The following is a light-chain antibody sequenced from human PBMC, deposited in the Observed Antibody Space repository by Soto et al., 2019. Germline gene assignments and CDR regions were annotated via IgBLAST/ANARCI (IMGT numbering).Light chain of an antibody. CDR1: QSVSSTY. J-gene: IGKJ5*01. Sequence: EVVLTQSPATLSLSPGERATLSCRASQSVSSTYLAWYQQQPGQAPRLLMSGTSNRATGTPDRFSGSGSGTEFTLTISSLQSEDFAVYYCQQYNNWPPVTFGQGTRLEIK. CDR2: GTS. CDR3: QQYNNWPPVT. V-gene: IGKV3D-15*01.